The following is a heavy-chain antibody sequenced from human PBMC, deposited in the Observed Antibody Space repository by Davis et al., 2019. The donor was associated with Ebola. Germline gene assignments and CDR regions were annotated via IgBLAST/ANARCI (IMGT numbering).Heavy chain of an antibody. CDR2: IHHSGSN. CDR1: GGSISSGGYS. Sequence: LRLSCAVSGGSISSGGYSWSWIRQPPGKGLVWIGYIHHSGSNYYNPSLKSLVTTSVDRSKNQFSLKLSSVTAADTAVYYCARGLTTVRVFDYWGQGTLVTVSS. CDR3: ARGLTTVRVFDY. D-gene: IGHD4-17*01. J-gene: IGHJ4*02. V-gene: IGHV4-30-2*01.